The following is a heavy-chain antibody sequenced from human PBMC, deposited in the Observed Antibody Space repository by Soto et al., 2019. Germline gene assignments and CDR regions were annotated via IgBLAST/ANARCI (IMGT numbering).Heavy chain of an antibody. CDR2: IYYSGST. CDR3: ARGPGSSGWYYYYGMDV. J-gene: IGHJ6*01. D-gene: IGHD6-19*01. Sequence: SETLSLTCTVSGGSISSYYWSWIRQPPGKGLEWIGYIYYSGSTNYNPSLRSRVTISVDTSKNQFSLKLSSVTAADTAVYYCARGPGSSGWYYYYGMDVWGQGTTVTVSS. CDR1: GGSISSYY. V-gene: IGHV4-59*01.